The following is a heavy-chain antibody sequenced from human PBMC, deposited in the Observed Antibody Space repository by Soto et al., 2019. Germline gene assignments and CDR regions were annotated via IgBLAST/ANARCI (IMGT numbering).Heavy chain of an antibody. J-gene: IGHJ6*02. Sequence: GGSLRLSCAASGFTFDDYTMHWVRQAPGKGLEWVSLISWDGGSTYYADSVKGRFTISRDNSKNSLYLQMNSLRTEDTALYYCAKDMGSSGGSRMDVWGPGTTVTVSS. CDR2: ISWDGGST. D-gene: IGHD6-19*01. CDR1: GFTFDDYT. V-gene: IGHV3-43*01. CDR3: AKDMGSSGGSRMDV.